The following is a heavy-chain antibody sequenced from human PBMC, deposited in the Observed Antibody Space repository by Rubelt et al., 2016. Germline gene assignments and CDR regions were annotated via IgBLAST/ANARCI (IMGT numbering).Heavy chain of an antibody. V-gene: IGHV4-34*01. Sequence: QVQLQQWGAGLLKPSETLSLTCAVYGGSFSGYYWSWIRQPPGKGLEWIGEINHSGSTNYTPSLKSRVTISVDTSKNQFSRKLSSVTAADTAVYYCARGGRYYGSGSYQRHNWFDPWGQGTLVTVSS. D-gene: IGHD3-10*01. J-gene: IGHJ5*02. CDR2: INHSGST. CDR1: GGSFSGYY. CDR3: ARGGRYYGSGSYQRHNWFDP.